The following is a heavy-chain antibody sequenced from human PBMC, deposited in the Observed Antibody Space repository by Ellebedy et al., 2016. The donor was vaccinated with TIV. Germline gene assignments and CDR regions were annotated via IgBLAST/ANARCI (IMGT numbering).Heavy chain of an antibody. CDR1: GYSFTSYW. V-gene: IGHV5-51*01. J-gene: IGHJ3*02. CDR3: ARAYCGGDCYLGDAFDI. Sequence: KVSCKGSGYSFTSYWIGWVRQMPGKGLEWMGIIYPGDSDTRYSPSFQGQVTISADKSISTAYLQWSSLKASDTAMYYCARAYCGGDCYLGDAFDIWGQGTMVTVSS. CDR2: IYPGDSDT. D-gene: IGHD2-21*02.